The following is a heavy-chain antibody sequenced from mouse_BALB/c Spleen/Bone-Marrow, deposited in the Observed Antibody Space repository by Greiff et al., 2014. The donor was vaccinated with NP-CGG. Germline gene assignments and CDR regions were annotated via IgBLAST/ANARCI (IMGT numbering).Heavy chain of an antibody. Sequence: QVQLQQPGPELVRPGVSVKLSCKGSGYTFTAYAMHLVEQSHAKSLEWIGLISTYSGNTHYNQNFKGKATMTVDKSSSTAYMELARLTSEDSAIYYCARNFYGSSYFDYWGQGTTLTVSS. CDR1: GYTFTAYA. V-gene: IGHV1-67*01. CDR3: ARNFYGSSYFDY. CDR2: ISTYSGNT. J-gene: IGHJ2*01. D-gene: IGHD1-1*01.